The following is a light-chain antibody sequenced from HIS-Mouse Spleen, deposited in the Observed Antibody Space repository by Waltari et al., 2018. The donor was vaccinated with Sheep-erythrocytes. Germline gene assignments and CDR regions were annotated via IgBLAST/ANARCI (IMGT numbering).Light chain of an antibody. CDR3: QQSYSTPPLT. Sequence: DIQMTQSPSSLSASVGDRVTITCRASQSISSYLNWYQQKPGKAPKLRIYAESSLQSGVPSRFSVSGSGTDFTLTISSLQPEDFATYYCQQSYSTPPLTFGGGTKVEIK. CDR1: QSISSY. J-gene: IGKJ4*01. CDR2: AES. V-gene: IGKV1-39*01.